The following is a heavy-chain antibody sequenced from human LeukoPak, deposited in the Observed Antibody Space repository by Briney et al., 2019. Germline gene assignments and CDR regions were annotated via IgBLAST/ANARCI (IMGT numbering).Heavy chain of an antibody. CDR2: IYSSGST. V-gene: IGHV3-66*03. J-gene: IGHJ6*03. Sequence: GGSLRLSCAASGFTVSSNYMSWVRQAPGKGLEWVSAIYSSGSTYYADSVQGRFTISRDSSRNTLYLQLNGLRAEDTAVYYCARDRYSSSYYYYYMDVWGKGTTVTVSS. D-gene: IGHD6-6*01. CDR3: ARDRYSSSYYYYYMDV. CDR1: GFTVSSNY.